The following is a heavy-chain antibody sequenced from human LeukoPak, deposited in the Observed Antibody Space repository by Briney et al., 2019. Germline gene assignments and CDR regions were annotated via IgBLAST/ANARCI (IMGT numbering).Heavy chain of an antibody. V-gene: IGHV4-61*02. D-gene: IGHD3-22*01. CDR3: ARDLYYYDSSGYYLWGFDI. CDR2: IYTSGST. Sequence: SETLSLTCTVSGGSIRSGSYYWSWIRQPAGKGLAWIGRIYTSGSTNYNPSLKSRVTISVDTSKNQFSLKLSSVTAADTAVYYCARDLYYYDSSGYYLWGFDIWGQGTMVTVSS. J-gene: IGHJ3*02. CDR1: GGSIRSGSYY.